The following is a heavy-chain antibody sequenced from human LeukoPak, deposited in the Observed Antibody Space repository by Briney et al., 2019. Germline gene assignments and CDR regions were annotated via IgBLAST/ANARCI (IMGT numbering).Heavy chain of an antibody. V-gene: IGHV3-30*18. D-gene: IGHD6-19*01. CDR3: AKDRTAVAGTSFYYGMDV. J-gene: IGHJ6*02. CDR1: GFTFSSYG. CDR2: ISYDGSNK. Sequence: TGGSLSLSCAASGFTFSSYGIHWFRQAPGKGLEWVAFISYDGSNKYYADSVKGRFTISRDNSKNTLYLQMNSLRAEDTAVYYCAKDRTAVAGTSFYYGMDVWGQGTTVTVSS.